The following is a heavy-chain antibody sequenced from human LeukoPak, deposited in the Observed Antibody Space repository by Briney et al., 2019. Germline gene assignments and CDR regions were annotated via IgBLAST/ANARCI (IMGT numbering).Heavy chain of an antibody. V-gene: IGHV4-30-2*01. CDR1: GGSISSGGYS. CDR2: IYHSGST. J-gene: IGHJ3*02. CDR3: ARVPQGSYQDAFDI. D-gene: IGHD1-26*01. Sequence: SQTLSLTCAVSGGSISSGGYSWSWIRQPPGKGLEWIGYIYHSGSTYYNPSLKSRVTISVGRSKNQFSLKLSSVTAADTAVYYCARVPQGSYQDAFDIWGQGTMVTVSS.